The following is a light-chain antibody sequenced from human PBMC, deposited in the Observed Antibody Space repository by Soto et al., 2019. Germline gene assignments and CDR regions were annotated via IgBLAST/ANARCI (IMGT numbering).Light chain of an antibody. CDR2: LTS. CDR1: QSLLQSNGYTY. CDR3: MQALQTPPWT. Sequence: DIVMTQSPLSLPVTPGEPASISCRSSQSLLQSNGYTYLDWYLQKSGQSPQLLIYLTSIRASGGPDRFNGSGSGTDSTLKISKVEAEDVGVYYCMQALQTPPWTFGQGTKVEIK. V-gene: IGKV2-28*01. J-gene: IGKJ1*01.